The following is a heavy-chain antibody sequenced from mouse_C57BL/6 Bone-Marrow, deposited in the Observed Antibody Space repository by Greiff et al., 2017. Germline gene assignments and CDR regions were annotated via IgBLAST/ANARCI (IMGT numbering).Heavy chain of an antibody. V-gene: IGHV7-3*01. CDR2: ISNNASGYTT. CDR3: VRLETNWYWDIDV. CDR1: GFNLTAYY. Sequence: DVMLVESGGGLVQPGGSLSLSCAASGFNLTAYYMSWVRQPTGKALEWMGFISNNASGYTTEYFASVKGRFTISRDNSQIILYLQMNTLRAEDSATDYCVRLETNWYWDIDVWGTGTTVTVSS. J-gene: IGHJ1*03. D-gene: IGHD4-1*01.